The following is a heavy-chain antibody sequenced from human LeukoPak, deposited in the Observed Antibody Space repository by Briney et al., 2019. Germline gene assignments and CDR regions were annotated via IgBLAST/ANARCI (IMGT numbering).Heavy chain of an antibody. J-gene: IGHJ4*02. CDR3: ARDWNYVNEGYFDY. Sequence: GASVKVSCKASGYTLTSYGISWVRQAPGQGLEWMGWISAYNGDTNYAQKRQGRVTMTTDTSTSTAYMELRSLRSDDTAVYYCARDWNYVNEGYFDYWGQGTLVTVSS. CDR2: ISAYNGDT. CDR1: GYTLTSYG. D-gene: IGHD1-7*01. V-gene: IGHV1-18*01.